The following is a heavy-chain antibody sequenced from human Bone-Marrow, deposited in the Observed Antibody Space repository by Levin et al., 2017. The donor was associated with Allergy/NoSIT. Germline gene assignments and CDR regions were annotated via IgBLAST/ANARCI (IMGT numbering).Heavy chain of an antibody. D-gene: IGHD4-23*01. J-gene: IGHJ5*02. CDR2: IYYTGAT. V-gene: IGHV4-39*02. CDR1: GGSISKSSSY. Sequence: PSQTLSLTCAVSGGSISKSSSYWGWVRQPPGKGLDWIGNIYYTGATSYNPSLKGRLTLSVDTSKNHFSLKLTSVTAADTAVYYCARISPLLRWRRWGWIDPWGQGTLVIVSS. CDR3: ARISPLLRWRRWGWIDP.